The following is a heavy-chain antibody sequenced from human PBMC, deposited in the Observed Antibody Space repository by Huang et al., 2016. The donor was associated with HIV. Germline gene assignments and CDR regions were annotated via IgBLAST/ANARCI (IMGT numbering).Heavy chain of an antibody. V-gene: IGHV1-18*01. J-gene: IGHJ6*03. CDR3: ARGGGIQLWLLGYYYMDV. D-gene: IGHD5-18*01. CDR1: GYTFSSFG. Sequence: QVQLVQSGAEVKKPGASVKVSCKASGYTFSSFGISWVRQAPGQGLEWVGWRSAYNGNTKFAQKFQGRLTMTTDTSTSTAYMELRSLRSDDTAVYYCARGGGIQLWLLGYYYMDVWGNGTTVTVSS. CDR2: RSAYNGNT.